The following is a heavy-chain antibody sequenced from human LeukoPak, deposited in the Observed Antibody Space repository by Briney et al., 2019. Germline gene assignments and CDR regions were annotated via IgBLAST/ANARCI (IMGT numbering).Heavy chain of an antibody. J-gene: IGHJ6*02. CDR3: ARDPWYFGSGSYYNADHYYGMDV. Sequence: ASVKVSCKASGGTFISYAISWVRQAPGQGLEWMGRIIPILGIANYAQKFQGRVTITADKSTSTAYMELSSLRSEDAAAYYCARDPWYFGSGSYYNADHYYGMDVWGQGATVTVSS. CDR1: GGTFISYA. CDR2: IIPILGIA. V-gene: IGHV1-69*04. D-gene: IGHD3-10*01.